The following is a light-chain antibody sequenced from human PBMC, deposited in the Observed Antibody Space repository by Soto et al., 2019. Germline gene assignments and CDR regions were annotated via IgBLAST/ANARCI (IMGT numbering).Light chain of an antibody. CDR2: DAS. CDR3: QHRSNWPPWT. Sequence: EIVLTQSPATLSLSPWERATLSCRASQSVSSYLAWYQQKPGQAPRLLIYDASSRATGVPAGFSGSGSGTDFTLTISSLEPEDFAVYYCQHRSNWPPWTFGQGTKVDIK. V-gene: IGKV3-11*01. CDR1: QSVSSY. J-gene: IGKJ1*01.